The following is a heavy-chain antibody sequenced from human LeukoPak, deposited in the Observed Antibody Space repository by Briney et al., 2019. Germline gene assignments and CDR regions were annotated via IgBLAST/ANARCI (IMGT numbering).Heavy chain of an antibody. D-gene: IGHD6-19*01. J-gene: IGHJ4*02. CDR1: GYTFTNHF. V-gene: IGHV1-46*01. Sequence: ASVKVSCKASGYTFTNHFMHWVRHAPGQGHEWMGVINLSGGSTRYAEKFQGRVTLNRDMPTSTVYMELSSLRSEDTAVYYCARASPEGSGWYDLDYWGQGTLVTVSS. CDR2: INLSGGST. CDR3: ARASPEGSGWYDLDY.